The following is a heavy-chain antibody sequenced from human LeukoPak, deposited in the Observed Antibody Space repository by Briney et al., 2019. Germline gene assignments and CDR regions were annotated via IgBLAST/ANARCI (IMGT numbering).Heavy chain of an antibody. CDR2: IDWYDDK. Sequence: SGPVLVKPTQTLTLTCTFSGFSLSTSSMCVSWIRQPPGKALEWLARIDWYDDKFYSTSLKTRLTISKDTSKNQVVLTMTNMDPVDTATYYCARSLGYGSGSYLDYWGQGTLVTVSS. D-gene: IGHD3-10*01. CDR3: ARSLGYGSGSYLDY. V-gene: IGHV2-70*16. J-gene: IGHJ4*02. CDR1: GFSLSTSSMC.